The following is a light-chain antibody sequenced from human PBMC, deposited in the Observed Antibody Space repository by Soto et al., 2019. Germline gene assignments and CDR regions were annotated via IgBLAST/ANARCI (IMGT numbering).Light chain of an antibody. CDR1: QDISNH. CDR2: DAS. J-gene: IGKJ4*01. V-gene: IGKV1-33*01. CDR3: EPPDSPPFT. Sequence: DIQMTQSPSSLSASVGDRVTITCQASQDISNHLNWYQQKSGKAPKLLIYDASNLETGVPSRFSGSGAGTDFTFTISSLQSEDIATSYCEPPDSPPFTLAGGTKVDIK.